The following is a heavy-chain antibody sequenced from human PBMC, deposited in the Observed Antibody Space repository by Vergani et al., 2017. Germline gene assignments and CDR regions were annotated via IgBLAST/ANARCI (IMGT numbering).Heavy chain of an antibody. CDR1: GYTFTRYY. Sequence: QVQLVQSGAEVKKPGASVKVSCKASGYTFTRYYIHWVRQAPGQGLEWMGIINPSGGSTNYAQKFQGRVTMTTDTSTSTAYMELRSLRSDDTAVYYCARDFRDIVVVPAAPFDPWGQGTLVTVSS. J-gene: IGHJ5*02. CDR2: INPSGGST. CDR3: ARDFRDIVVVPAAPFDP. D-gene: IGHD2-2*01. V-gene: IGHV1-46*01.